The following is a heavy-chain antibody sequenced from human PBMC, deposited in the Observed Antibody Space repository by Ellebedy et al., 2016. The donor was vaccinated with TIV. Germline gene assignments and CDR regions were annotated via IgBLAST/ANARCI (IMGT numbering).Heavy chain of an antibody. CDR3: ARGRSFN. CDR1: GFTFSSNW. Sequence: GESLKISCAASGFTFSSNWMSWVRQTPGKGLEWVAYIKQDGSEKYYVDSVKGRFTISRDNAKNSLYMQMNSLRAEDNAVYYCARGRSFNWGQGTLVTVSS. D-gene: IGHD3-10*01. CDR2: IKQDGSEK. V-gene: IGHV3-7*03. J-gene: IGHJ4*02.